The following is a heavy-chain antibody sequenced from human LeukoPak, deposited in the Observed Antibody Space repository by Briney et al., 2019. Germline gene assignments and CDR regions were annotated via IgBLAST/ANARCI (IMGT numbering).Heavy chain of an antibody. J-gene: IGHJ4*02. V-gene: IGHV4-59*01. D-gene: IGHD4-23*01. Sequence: SETLSLTCTVSGGSISSYYWSWIRQPPGKGLEWIGYIYYSGNTNYNPSLKSRVTISVDTSKNQFSLKLSSVTAADTAVYYCARAPYGGNLDYWGQGTLVTVSS. CDR3: ARAPYGGNLDY. CDR2: IYYSGNT. CDR1: GGSISSYY.